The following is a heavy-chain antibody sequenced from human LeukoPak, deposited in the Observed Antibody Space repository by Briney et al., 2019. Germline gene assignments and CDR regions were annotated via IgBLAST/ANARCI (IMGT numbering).Heavy chain of an antibody. J-gene: IGHJ4*02. V-gene: IGHV4-59*01. CDR3: ARDSRVRGYGSFDY. CDR2: IYYSGST. D-gene: IGHD3-10*01. CDR1: GGSISSYY. Sequence: SETLSLTCTVSGGSISSYYWSWIRQPPGKGLEWIGYIYYSGSTNYNPSLKSRVTISVDTSKNQFSLKLSSVTAADTAVYYCARDSRVRGYGSFDYWGQGTLVTVSS.